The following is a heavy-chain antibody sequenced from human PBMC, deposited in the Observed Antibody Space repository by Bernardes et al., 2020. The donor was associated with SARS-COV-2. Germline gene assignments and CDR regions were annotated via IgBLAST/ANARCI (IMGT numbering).Heavy chain of an antibody. Sequence: SETLPLTCIVSGGSISSSSYYWGWIRQSPGKGLEWIGTIYYSGTTYYNPSLKSRVTISADTSKNQFSLKMSSVTAADTAVYYCARQADGSGYYYWGQGTLVTVSS. D-gene: IGHD3-22*01. CDR1: GGSISSSSYY. CDR2: IYYSGTT. J-gene: IGHJ4*02. CDR3: ARQADGSGYYY. V-gene: IGHV4-39*01.